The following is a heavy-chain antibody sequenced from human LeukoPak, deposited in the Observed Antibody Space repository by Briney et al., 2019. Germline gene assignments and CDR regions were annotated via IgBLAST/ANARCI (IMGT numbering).Heavy chain of an antibody. V-gene: IGHV3-48*03. CDR2: ISSSGSTI. D-gene: IGHD2-21*02. CDR1: GFTFSSYE. J-gene: IGHJ6*02. CDR3: ASSNSGTYCGGDCYLPYYGMDV. Sequence: GGSLRLSCAASGFTFSSYEMNWVRQAPGKGLEWVSYISSSGSTIYYADSVKGRFTISRGNAKNSLYLQMNSLRAEDTAVYYCASSNSGTYCGGDCYLPYYGMDVWGQGTTVTVSS.